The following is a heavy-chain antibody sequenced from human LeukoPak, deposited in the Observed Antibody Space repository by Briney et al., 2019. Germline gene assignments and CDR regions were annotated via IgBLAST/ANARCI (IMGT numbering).Heavy chain of an antibody. CDR2: IKQDGSEK. J-gene: IGHJ6*04. Sequence: GGSLRLSCAASGFTFSSYWMSWVRRAPGKGLEWVANIKQDGSEKYYLDSVKGRFTISRDNAKNSLYLQMNSLRAEDTAVYYCARDEYQLPAPHYYYGMDVWGKGTTVTVSS. D-gene: IGHD2-2*01. CDR3: ARDEYQLPAPHYYYGMDV. V-gene: IGHV3-7*03. CDR1: GFTFSSYW.